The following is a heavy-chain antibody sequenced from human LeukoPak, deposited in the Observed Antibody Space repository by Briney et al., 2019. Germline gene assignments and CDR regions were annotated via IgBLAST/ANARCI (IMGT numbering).Heavy chain of an antibody. D-gene: IGHD3-10*01. CDR3: ARRVGRYFGERAYYYNYMDV. CDR1: GGSFSGYY. V-gene: IGHV4-34*01. J-gene: IGHJ6*03. CDR2: INHSGST. Sequence: SETLSLTCAVYGGSFSGYYWSWIRQPPGKGLEWIGEINHSGSTNYNPSLKSRVSISVDTSKKQFSLKLSSVTAADTAVYYCARRVGRYFGERAYYYNYMDVWGKGTTVTISS.